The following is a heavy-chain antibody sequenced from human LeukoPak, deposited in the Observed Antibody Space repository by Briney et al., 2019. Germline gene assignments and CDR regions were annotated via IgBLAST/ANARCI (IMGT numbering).Heavy chain of an antibody. CDR2: IYHSGST. J-gene: IGHJ4*02. CDR1: GGSISSSNW. CDR3: ARVYSSSWYGIDY. Sequence: PSGTLPLTCAVSGGSISSSNWWSWVRQPPGKGLEWIGEIYHSGSTNYNPSLKSRVTISVDKSKNQFSLKLSSVTAADTAVYYCARVYSSSWYGIDYWGQGTLVTVSS. D-gene: IGHD6-13*01. V-gene: IGHV4-4*02.